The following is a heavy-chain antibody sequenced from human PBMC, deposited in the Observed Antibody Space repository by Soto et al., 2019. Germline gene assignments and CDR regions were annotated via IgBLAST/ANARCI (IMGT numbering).Heavy chain of an antibody. V-gene: IGHV4-59*01. CDR1: GGSISSYY. J-gene: IGHJ6*02. Sequence: SETLSLTCTVSGGSISSYYWSWIRQPPGKGLEWIGYIYYSGSTNYNPSLKSRVTISVDTSKNQFSLKLSSVTAADTAVYYCARGLVSDTARVYYYYRMDVWGQGTTVSVSS. D-gene: IGHD5-18*01. CDR2: IYYSGST. CDR3: ARGLVSDTARVYYYYRMDV.